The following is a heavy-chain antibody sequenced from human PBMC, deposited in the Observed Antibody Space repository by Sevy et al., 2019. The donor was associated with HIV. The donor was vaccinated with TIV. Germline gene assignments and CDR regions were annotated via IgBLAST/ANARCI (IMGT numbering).Heavy chain of an antibody. V-gene: IGHV1-46*03. CDR3: ARGLGDFWSGPPPRPYGMDV. Sequence: ASVKVSCKASGYTFTSYYMHWVRQAPGQGLEWMGIINPSGGSTSYAQKFQGRVTMTRDTSTSTVYMELSSLRSEDTAVYYCARGLGDFWSGPPPRPYGMDVWGQGTTVTVSS. CDR2: INPSGGST. D-gene: IGHD3-3*01. CDR1: GYTFTSYY. J-gene: IGHJ6*02.